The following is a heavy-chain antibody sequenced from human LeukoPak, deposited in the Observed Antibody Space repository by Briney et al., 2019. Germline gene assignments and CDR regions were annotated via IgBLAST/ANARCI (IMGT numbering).Heavy chain of an antibody. Sequence: PSETLSLTCTVSGGSISGYYWSWIRQPPGKGLEWVGYIYYSGSTNYNPSLKSRVTISIGTSKNQFSLKVSSVTAADTAVYYCARGYDILTGYTSWGQGTLDTVSS. CDR3: ARGYDILTGYTS. CDR2: IYYSGST. D-gene: IGHD3-9*01. CDR1: GGSISGYY. V-gene: IGHV4-59*13. J-gene: IGHJ5*02.